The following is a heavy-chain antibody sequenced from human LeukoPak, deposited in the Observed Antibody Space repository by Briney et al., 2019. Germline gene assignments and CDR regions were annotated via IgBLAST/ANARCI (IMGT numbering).Heavy chain of an antibody. CDR3: ARGDGYARPYFDY. D-gene: IGHD5-24*01. Sequence: SETLSLTCTVSGGSISSRTYYWGWIRQPPGKGLEWIGNIYYSGSTYYNPSLKSRVTISVDTSKNQFSLKLSSVTAADTAVYYCARGDGYARPYFDYWGQGTLVTVSS. V-gene: IGHV4-39*07. J-gene: IGHJ4*02. CDR2: IYYSGST. CDR1: GGSISSRTYY.